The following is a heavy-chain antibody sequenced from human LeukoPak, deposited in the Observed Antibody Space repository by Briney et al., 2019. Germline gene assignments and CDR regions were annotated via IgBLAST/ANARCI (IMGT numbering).Heavy chain of an antibody. CDR2: IYPGDSDT. CDR1: GYSFIRYW. V-gene: IGHV5-51*01. J-gene: IGHJ5*02. Sequence: GESLKISCKGSGYSFIRYWIGWVRQMPGKGLEWMGIIYPGDSDTRYSPSFQGQVTISADKSISTAYLQWSSLKASDTAMYYCARLGEKDYYGSSPSWFDPWGQGTLVTVSS. D-gene: IGHD3-22*01. CDR3: ARLGEKDYYGSSPSWFDP.